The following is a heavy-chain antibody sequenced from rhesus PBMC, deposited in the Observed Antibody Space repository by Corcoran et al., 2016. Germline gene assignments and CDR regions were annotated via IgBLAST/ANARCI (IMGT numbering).Heavy chain of an antibody. Sequence: QVQLQQWGEGLVKPSETLSLTCAVYGGSISSNYWSWIRQPPGKGLELIGRIRSGGNTNYNPSLKSRFTISIDTSKNQFSLKLSSVTAADTAVYYCARDAHFWTGFYDGLDSWGQGVVVTVSS. D-gene: IGHD3-3*01. J-gene: IGHJ6*01. V-gene: IGHV4-160*01. CDR1: GGSISSNY. CDR3: ARDAHFWTGFYDGLDS. CDR2: IRSGGNT.